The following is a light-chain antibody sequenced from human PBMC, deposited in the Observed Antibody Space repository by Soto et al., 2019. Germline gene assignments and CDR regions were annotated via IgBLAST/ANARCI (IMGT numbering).Light chain of an antibody. V-gene: IGLV2-23*01. CDR3: CSYEGGSTYV. CDR1: SSDVGSYNL. Sequence: QSALTQPASVSGSPGQSITISCTGTSSDVGSYNLVSWYQRHPGKAPKLMIYEGSKRPSGVSNRFSGSKSGNTASLTISGLQAEDEADYFCCSYEGGSTYVFGTGTKVTLL. J-gene: IGLJ1*01. CDR2: EGS.